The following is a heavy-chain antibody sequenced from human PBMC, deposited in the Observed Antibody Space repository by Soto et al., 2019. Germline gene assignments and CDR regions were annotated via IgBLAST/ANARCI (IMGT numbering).Heavy chain of an antibody. D-gene: IGHD4-17*01. Sequence: SETLSLTCSVSGASISSYYWSWIRQPPGKGLEWIGYIYYRGSTNYNPSLKSRVTISVDTSKNQVSLKLTSVTAADTAVYYCATAGPNDYVPNYYPMDVWGRGTTVTVTS. J-gene: IGHJ6*03. CDR2: IYYRGST. CDR3: ATAGPNDYVPNYYPMDV. V-gene: IGHV4-59*01. CDR1: GASISSYY.